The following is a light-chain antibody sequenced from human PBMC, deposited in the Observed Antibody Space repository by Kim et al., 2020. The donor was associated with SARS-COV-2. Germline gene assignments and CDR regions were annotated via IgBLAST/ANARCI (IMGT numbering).Light chain of an antibody. Sequence: LSPGEGATLSCRARQSVSSNYLAWYQQKPGQTPRLLIYGASSRATGIPDRFSGSGSGTDFTLTISRLEPEDFAVYYCQQYGSSPRFGGGTKVDIK. J-gene: IGKJ4*01. CDR3: QQYGSSPR. CDR1: QSVSSNY. V-gene: IGKV3-20*01. CDR2: GAS.